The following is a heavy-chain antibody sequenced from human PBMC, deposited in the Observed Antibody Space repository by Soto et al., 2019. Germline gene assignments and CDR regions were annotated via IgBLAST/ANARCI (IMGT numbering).Heavy chain of an antibody. J-gene: IGHJ4*02. CDR3: ARDRSGSYLFDY. CDR1: GGSISSYH. CDR2: IYYSGST. Sequence: NPSETLSLTCTVSGGSISSYHWSWIRQPPGKGLEWIGYIYYSGSTNYNPSLKSRVTISVDTSKNQFSLKLSSVTAADTAVYYCARDRSGSYLFDYWGQGTLVTVPS. V-gene: IGHV4-59*01. D-gene: IGHD1-26*01.